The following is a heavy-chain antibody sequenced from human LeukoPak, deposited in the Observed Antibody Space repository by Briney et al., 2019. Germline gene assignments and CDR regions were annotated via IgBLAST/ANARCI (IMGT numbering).Heavy chain of an antibody. D-gene: IGHD3-3*01. V-gene: IGHV4-34*01. CDR3: ARGRGDFWSGYYFPYYYYYGMDV. CDR1: GGSFSGYY. Sequence: SETLSLTCAVYGGSFSGYYWSWIRQPPGKGLEWIGEINHSGSTNYNPSLKSRVTISVDTSKNQLSLKLSSVTAADTAVYYCARGRGDFWSGYYFPYYYYYGMDVWGQGTTVTVSS. CDR2: INHSGST. J-gene: IGHJ6*02.